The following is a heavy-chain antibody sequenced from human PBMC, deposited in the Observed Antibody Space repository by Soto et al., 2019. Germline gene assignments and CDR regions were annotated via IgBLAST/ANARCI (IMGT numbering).Heavy chain of an antibody. J-gene: IGHJ6*03. CDR2: ISGSGISK. CDR1: GFTFCSYA. D-gene: IGHD5-12*01. V-gene: IGHV3-23*01. CDR3: ARVRVATYSYYMDV. Sequence: GGSLRLSCAVSGFTFCSYAMSWVRQAPGKGLEWVSAISGSGISKYYADSVKGRFTISRDTSKSTLYLQMNSLRAEDTAVYYCARVRVATYSYYMDVWGKGTTVTVSS.